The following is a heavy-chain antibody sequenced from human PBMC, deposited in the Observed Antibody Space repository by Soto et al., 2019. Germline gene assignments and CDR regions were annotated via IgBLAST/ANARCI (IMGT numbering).Heavy chain of an antibody. Sequence: QVQLQESGPGLVKLSQTLSLTCTVSGGSISSGGYYWSWIRQHPGKGLEWIGYIYYSGSTYYNPSLKSRVTISVDTSKNQFSLKLSSVTAADTAVYYCAREVDDFWSGYSARFDPWGQGTLVTVSS. D-gene: IGHD3-3*01. CDR2: IYYSGST. CDR1: GGSISSGGYY. CDR3: AREVDDFWSGYSARFDP. V-gene: IGHV4-31*03. J-gene: IGHJ5*02.